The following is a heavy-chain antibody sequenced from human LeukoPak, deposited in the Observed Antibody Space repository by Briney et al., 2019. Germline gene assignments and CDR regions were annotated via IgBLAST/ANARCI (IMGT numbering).Heavy chain of an antibody. J-gene: IGHJ4*02. CDR2: ISGSGGST. D-gene: IGHD5-12*01. CDR1: GFTFSSYA. Sequence: GGSLRLSCAASGFTFSSYAVSWVRQAPGKGLEWVSAISGSGGSTYYADSVKGRFTISRDNSKNTLYLQMNSLRAEDTAVYYCAKGAYDYVEIGYCDHWGQGTLVTVSS. CDR3: AKGAYDYVEIGYCDH. V-gene: IGHV3-23*01.